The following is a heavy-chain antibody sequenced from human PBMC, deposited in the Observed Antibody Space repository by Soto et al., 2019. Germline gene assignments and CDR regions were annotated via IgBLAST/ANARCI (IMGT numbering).Heavy chain of an antibody. CDR1: GGSISSSSYY. J-gene: IGHJ4*02. D-gene: IGHD2-2*01. V-gene: IGHV4-39*01. CDR2: IYYSGST. Sequence: PSETLSLTCTVSGGSISSSSYYWGWIRQPPGKGLEWIGSIYYSGSTYYNPSLKSRVTISVDTSKNQFSLKLSSVTAADTAVYYCARLSVAAAMNYWGQGTLVTVSS. CDR3: ARLSVAAAMNY.